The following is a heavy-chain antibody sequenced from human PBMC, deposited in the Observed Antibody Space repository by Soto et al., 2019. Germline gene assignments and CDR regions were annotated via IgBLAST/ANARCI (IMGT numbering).Heavy chain of an antibody. CDR1: GFTFSSYG. CDR3: ARLVDWYFDL. V-gene: IGHV3-33*01. Sequence: GSLRLSCAASGFTFSSYGMHWVRQAPGKGLEWVAVIWYDGSNKYYADSVKGRFTISRDNSKNTLYLQMDSLRAEDTAVYYCARLVDWYFDLWGRGTLVTVSS. D-gene: IGHD1-26*01. J-gene: IGHJ2*01. CDR2: IWYDGSNK.